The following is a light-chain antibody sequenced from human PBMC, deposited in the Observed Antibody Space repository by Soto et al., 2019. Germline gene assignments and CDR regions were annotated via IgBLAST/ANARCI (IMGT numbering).Light chain of an antibody. Sequence: QSVLTQPPSVSAAPGQKVTISCSGSSSNIGNNYVSWYQQLPGTAPKLLIYDNNKRPSGIPDRFSDSKSGTSATLAITGQQTGDEADYYCGTWDSSLSAYVFGTGTKVTVL. CDR3: GTWDSSLSAYV. J-gene: IGLJ1*01. V-gene: IGLV1-51*01. CDR1: SSNIGNNY. CDR2: DNN.